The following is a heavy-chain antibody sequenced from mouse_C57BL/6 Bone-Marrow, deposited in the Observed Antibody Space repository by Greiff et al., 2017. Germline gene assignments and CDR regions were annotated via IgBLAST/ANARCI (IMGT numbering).Heavy chain of an antibody. V-gene: IGHV1-15*01. J-gene: IGHJ4*01. CDR1: GYTFTDYE. CDR3: AREEDGRMDY. CDR2: IDPETGGT. Sequence: QVQLQQSGAELVRPGASVTLSCKASGYTFTDYEMHWVKQTPVHGLEWIGAIDPETGGTAYNQKFKGKAILTADKSSSTAYMELRSLTSEDSAVYYCAREEDGRMDYWGQGTSVTVSS. D-gene: IGHD1-1*02.